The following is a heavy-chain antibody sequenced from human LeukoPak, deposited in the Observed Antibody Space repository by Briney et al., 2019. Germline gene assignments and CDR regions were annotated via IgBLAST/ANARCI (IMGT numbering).Heavy chain of an antibody. V-gene: IGHV3-7*01. CDR3: ARDSRGAFDY. CDR1: GFTFSDYY. CDR2: IKQDGREI. D-gene: IGHD3-10*01. J-gene: IGHJ4*02. Sequence: PGGSLRLSCAAPGFTFSDYYMSWVRQAPGKGLEWVVYIKQDGREIYYVGSVKGRFTISRDNAKNALYLQMNSLRVEDTAVYYCARDSRGAFDYWGQGTLVTVSS.